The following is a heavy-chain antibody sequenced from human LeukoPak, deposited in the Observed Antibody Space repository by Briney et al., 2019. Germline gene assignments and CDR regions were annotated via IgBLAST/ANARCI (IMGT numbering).Heavy chain of an antibody. J-gene: IGHJ5*02. D-gene: IGHD5-12*01. CDR1: GGSISSGGYS. CDR2: IYHSEST. Sequence: SQTLSLTCAVSGGSISSGGYSWSWIRQPPGKGLEWIGYIYHSESTYYNPSLKSRVTISVDRSKNQFSLKLSSVTAADTAVYYCARGYSGYDYYWFDPWGQGTLVTASS. CDR3: ARGYSGYDYYWFDP. V-gene: IGHV4-30-2*01.